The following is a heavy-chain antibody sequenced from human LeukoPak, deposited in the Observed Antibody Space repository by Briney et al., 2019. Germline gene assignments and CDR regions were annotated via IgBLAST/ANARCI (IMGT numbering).Heavy chain of an antibody. CDR3: AKDKVDTGTAFDI. CDR2: IKSKTDGGTT. V-gene: IGHV3-15*01. Sequence: GGSLRLSCTASGFTFSNAWMSWVRQAPGKGLEWVGRIKSKTDGGTTDYAAPVKGRFTISRDNSKNTLYLQMNSLRAEDTAVYYCAKDKVDTGTAFDIWGQGTMVTVSS. D-gene: IGHD5-18*01. J-gene: IGHJ3*02. CDR1: GFTFSNAW.